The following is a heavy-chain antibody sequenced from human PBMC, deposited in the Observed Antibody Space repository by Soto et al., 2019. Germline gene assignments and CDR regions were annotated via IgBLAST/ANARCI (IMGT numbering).Heavy chain of an antibody. J-gene: IGHJ4*02. D-gene: IGHD3-10*01. CDR3: AREGSFLSGPFDY. CDR2: IKQDGSEK. V-gene: IGHV3-7*01. Sequence: PGGSLRLSCAASGFTFSSYWMSWVRQAPGKGLEWVANIKQDGSEKYYVDSVKGRFTISRDNAKNSLYLQMNSLRAEDTAVYYCAREGSFLSGPFDYWGQGTLVTVSS. CDR1: GFTFSSYW.